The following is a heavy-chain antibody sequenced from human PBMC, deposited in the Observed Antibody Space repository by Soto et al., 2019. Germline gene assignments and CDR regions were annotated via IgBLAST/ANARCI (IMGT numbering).Heavy chain of an antibody. V-gene: IGHV1-18*01. CDR2: ISAYSGNT. CDR3: AGYDRGGSWSGFDP. Sequence: QVQLVQSGAEVKKPGASVKVSCKASGYTFTNYGITWVRQAPGQGLEWMGWISAYSGNTKYTQNFQGRGTMTTDTSTTTAFMELRSLTSDDTAVYYCAGYDRGGSWSGFDPWGQGTLVTVSS. J-gene: IGHJ5*02. CDR1: GYTFTNYG. D-gene: IGHD6-13*01.